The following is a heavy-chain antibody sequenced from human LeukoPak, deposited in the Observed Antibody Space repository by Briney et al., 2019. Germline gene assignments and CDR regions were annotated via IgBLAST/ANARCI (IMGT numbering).Heavy chain of an antibody. J-gene: IGHJ4*02. CDR2: ISTYNGNT. CDR3: ARGDDYGDYWGLY. CDR1: GYAFTKYG. Sequence: ASVKVSCKASGYAFTKYGIIWVRQAPGQGLEWMGWISTYNGNTNYAQKLQGRVTMTTDTSTSTAYMELRSLISDDAAVYYCARGDDYGDYWGLYWGQGTLVTVSS. D-gene: IGHD4-17*01. V-gene: IGHV1-18*01.